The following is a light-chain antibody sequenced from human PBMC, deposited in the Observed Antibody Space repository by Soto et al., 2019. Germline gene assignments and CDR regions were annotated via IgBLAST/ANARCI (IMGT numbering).Light chain of an antibody. J-gene: IGKJ4*01. CDR1: QSVHSN. CDR2: GAS. Sequence: EIVMTQSPATLSLSPGDTATLSCRASQSVHSNLAWFQQHPGQAPRLLIYGASSRATGIPVRFSGSGSGTELTLTISSLQPEDFAVHYCQQYTDWPWGTFGGGTKVGIK. CDR3: QQYTDWPWGT. V-gene: IGKV3-15*01.